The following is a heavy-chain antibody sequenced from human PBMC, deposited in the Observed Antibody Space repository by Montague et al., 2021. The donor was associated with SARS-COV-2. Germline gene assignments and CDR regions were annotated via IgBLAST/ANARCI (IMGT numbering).Heavy chain of an antibody. V-gene: IGHV4-39*01. Sequence: SETLSLTCTVSGGSISSSSYYWGWIRQPPGKGLEWIGSIHYSGSTYYNPSLKSRVTISVDTSKKYFSLKLSSVTAADTAVYFCAAQSSGGYCSSSSCYVWFDPWGQGTLVTVSS. D-gene: IGHD2-2*01. J-gene: IGHJ5*02. CDR3: AAQSSGGYCSSSSCYVWFDP. CDR1: GGSISSSSYY. CDR2: IHYSGST.